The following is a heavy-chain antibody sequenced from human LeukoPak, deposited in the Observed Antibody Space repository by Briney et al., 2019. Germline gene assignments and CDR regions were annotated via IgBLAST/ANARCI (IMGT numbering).Heavy chain of an antibody. D-gene: IGHD6-13*01. CDR2: MNPNSGNT. CDR3: ARARGQLVIFSYYYGMDV. V-gene: IGHV1-8*01. Sequence: ASVKVSCKASGYTFTSYDINWVRQATGQGLEWMGWMNPNSGNTGYAQKFQGRVTMTRNTSISTAYMELSSLRSEDTAVYYCARARGQLVIFSYYYGMDVWGQGTTVTVSS. J-gene: IGHJ6*02. CDR1: GYTFTSYD.